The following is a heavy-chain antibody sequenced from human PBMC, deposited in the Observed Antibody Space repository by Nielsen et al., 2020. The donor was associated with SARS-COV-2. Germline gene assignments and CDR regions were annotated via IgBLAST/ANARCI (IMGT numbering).Heavy chain of an antibody. CDR2: INHSGST. CDR3: ARARRGAAPYYYYYYGMDV. CDR1: GGSFSGYY. J-gene: IGHJ6*02. D-gene: IGHD6-6*01. V-gene: IGHV4-34*01. Sequence: SETLSLTCAVSGGSFSGYYWSWIRQPPGKGLEWIGEINHSGSTNYNPSLKSRVTISVDTSKNQVSLKLSSVTAADTAVYYCARARRGAAPYYYYYYGMDVWGQGTTVTVSS.